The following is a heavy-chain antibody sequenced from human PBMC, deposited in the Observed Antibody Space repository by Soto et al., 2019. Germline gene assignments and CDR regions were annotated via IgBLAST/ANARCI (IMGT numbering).Heavy chain of an antibody. CDR3: ARQRIAAYYYYGMDV. J-gene: IGHJ6*02. CDR1: GYSFTSYW. Sequence: GESLKISCKGSGYSFTSYWIGWVRQMPGKGLEWMGIIYPGDSDTRYSPSFQGQVTISADKSISTAYLQWSGLKASDTAMYYCARQRIAAYYYYGMDVWGQGTTVTVSS. D-gene: IGHD6-13*01. V-gene: IGHV5-51*01. CDR2: IYPGDSDT.